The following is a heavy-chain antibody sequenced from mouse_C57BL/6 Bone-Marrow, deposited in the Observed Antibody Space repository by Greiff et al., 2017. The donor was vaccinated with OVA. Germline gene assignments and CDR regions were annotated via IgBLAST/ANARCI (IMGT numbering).Heavy chain of an antibody. D-gene: IGHD1-1*01. J-gene: IGHJ3*01. CDR3: ARGGYGSKTGTIAY. CDR2: ISNLAYSI. CDR1: GFTFSDYG. V-gene: IGHV5-15*01. Sequence: EVQLVESGGGLVQPGGSLKLSCAASGFTFSDYGMAWVRQATRKGPEWVAFISNLAYSIYYADTVTGRFTISRENAKNTLYLEMSSLRSEDTAMYYCARGGYGSKTGTIAYWGQGTLVTVSA.